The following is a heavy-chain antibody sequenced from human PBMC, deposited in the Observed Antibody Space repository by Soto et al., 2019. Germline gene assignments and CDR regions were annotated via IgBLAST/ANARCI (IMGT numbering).Heavy chain of an antibody. CDR3: ARRGNYYDSSGQNDAFDI. Sequence: SVKVSCKASGGTFSSYAISWVRQAPGQGLEWMGGIIPIFGTANYAQKFQGRVTITADESTSTSYMELSSLRSEDTAVYYFARRGNYYDSSGQNDAFDIWGQGTMVTVSS. J-gene: IGHJ3*02. CDR1: GGTFSSYA. D-gene: IGHD3-22*01. V-gene: IGHV1-69*13. CDR2: IIPIFGTA.